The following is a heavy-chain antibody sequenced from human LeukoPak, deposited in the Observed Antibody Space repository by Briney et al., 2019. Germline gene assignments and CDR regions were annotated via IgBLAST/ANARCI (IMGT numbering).Heavy chain of an antibody. D-gene: IGHD4-11*01. CDR3: AKYMTTIIRAAFDI. CDR1: GFTFNMYA. CDR2: ISAGGVNT. J-gene: IGHJ3*02. Sequence: GGSLRLSCAASGFTFNMYALSWVRQAPGEGLEWVASISAGGVNTYYAAFVEGRFTISRDNSKNTLFLQMSSLRAEDTAVYFCAKYMTTIIRAAFDIWGQGTMVTVSS. V-gene: IGHV3-23*01.